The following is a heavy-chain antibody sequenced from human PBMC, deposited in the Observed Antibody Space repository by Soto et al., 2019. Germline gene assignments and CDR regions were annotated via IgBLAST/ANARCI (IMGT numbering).Heavy chain of an antibody. V-gene: IGHV3-23*01. D-gene: IGHD4-17*01. CDR3: ARDYGAAKYYYYGMDV. Sequence: GSLRLSCAASGFTFSSYAMSWVRQAPGKGLEWVSAISGSGGSTYYADSVKGRFTISRDNSKNTLYLQMNSLRAEDTAVYYCARDYGAAKYYYYGMDVWGQGTTVTVSS. CDR2: ISGSGGST. CDR1: GFTFSSYA. J-gene: IGHJ6*02.